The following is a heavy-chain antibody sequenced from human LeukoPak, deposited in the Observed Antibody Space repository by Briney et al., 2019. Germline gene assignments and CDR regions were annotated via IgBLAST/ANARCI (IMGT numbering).Heavy chain of an antibody. CDR2: IKEDGSEK. CDR3: ARDSFETDIDY. CDR1: GFTFSSYA. D-gene: IGHD1-14*01. V-gene: IGHV3-7*01. J-gene: IGHJ4*02. Sequence: GGSLRLSCAASGFTFSSYAMSWVRQAPGKGLEWVANIKEDGSEKYYVESMKGRFTISRVNVKNSLYLQINSLRAEDTAVYYCARDSFETDIDYWGQGTLVTVSS.